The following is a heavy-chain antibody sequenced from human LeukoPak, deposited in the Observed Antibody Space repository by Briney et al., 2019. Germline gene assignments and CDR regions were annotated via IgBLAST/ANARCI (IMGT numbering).Heavy chain of an antibody. CDR3: VRMYTYGRC. CDR2: LKEDGSEE. CDR1: GFSFSSFS. Sequence: GGSLRLSCAASGFSFSSFSMSWFRQAPGKGLEWVANLKEDGSEEYYLDSVKGRFTISRDNAKNSLYLQMNSLRAEDTAVYYCVRMYTYGRCWGQGTLVTVSS. V-gene: IGHV3-7*01. D-gene: IGHD1-1*01. J-gene: IGHJ4*02.